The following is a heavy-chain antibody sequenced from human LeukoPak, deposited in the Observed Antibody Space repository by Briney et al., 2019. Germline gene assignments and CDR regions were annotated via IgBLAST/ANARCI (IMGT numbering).Heavy chain of an antibody. V-gene: IGHV3-23*01. Sequence: PGGSLRLSCAASGFTFSSYGMHWVRQAPGKGLAWVSAISGSGGSTYYADSVKGRFTISRDNSKNTLYLQMNSLRAEDTAVYYCAKAQKWLVLQPFDYWGQGTLVTVSS. D-gene: IGHD6-19*01. CDR2: ISGSGGST. CDR1: GFTFSSYG. J-gene: IGHJ4*02. CDR3: AKAQKWLVLQPFDY.